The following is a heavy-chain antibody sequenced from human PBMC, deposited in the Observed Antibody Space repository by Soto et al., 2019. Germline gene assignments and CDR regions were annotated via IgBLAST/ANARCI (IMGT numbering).Heavy chain of an antibody. CDR3: AADYYDSSGYYFGY. CDR1: GYTFTGYY. Sequence: GASVKVSCKASGYTFTGYYMHWVRQAPGQGLEWMGWINPNSGGTNYAQKFQGRVTMTRDTSISTAYMELSRLRSDDTAVYYWAADYYDSSGYYFGYWGQGTLVTVSS. CDR2: INPNSGGT. V-gene: IGHV1-2*02. J-gene: IGHJ4*02. D-gene: IGHD3-22*01.